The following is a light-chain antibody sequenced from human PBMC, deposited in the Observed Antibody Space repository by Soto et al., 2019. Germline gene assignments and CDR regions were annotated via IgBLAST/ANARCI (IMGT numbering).Light chain of an antibody. CDR3: LQDYSYPWT. V-gene: IGKV1-6*01. CDR2: AAS. J-gene: IGKJ2*01. CDR1: QDIRNG. Sequence: AIQMTQSPSSLSASVGDKVTITCRASQDIRNGLGWYQQKPGKAPKLLMYAASSLQSGVPSRFSGSGSGTDFTLTTSSLQPEDFASYYCLQDYSYPWTFGQGTKLEIK.